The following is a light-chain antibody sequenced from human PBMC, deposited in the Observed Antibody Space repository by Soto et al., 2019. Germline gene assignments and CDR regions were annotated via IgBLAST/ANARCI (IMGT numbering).Light chain of an antibody. V-gene: IGKV3-11*01. CDR3: QQRRNWPPYT. CDR1: QSVSSY. J-gene: IGKJ2*01. CDR2: DAS. Sequence: EIVLTQSPATLSLSPGERATLSCRASQSVSSYLAWYQQKPGQAPRLLIYDASNRATGIPARFSGSGAGTDFTRTISSLEPEDVAVYYCQQRRNWPPYTFGQGTKLEIK.